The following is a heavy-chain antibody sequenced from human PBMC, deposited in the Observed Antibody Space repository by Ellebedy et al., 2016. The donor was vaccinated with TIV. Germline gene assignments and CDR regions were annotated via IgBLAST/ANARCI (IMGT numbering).Heavy chain of an antibody. Sequence: GESLKISCAASGFTFNNYWMHWVRQTPGKGLVWVSRINSDGSSSIYADSVKGRFTISRDNAKNTLYLQMNSLRAEDTAVYYCARNRFCSAGDCYALGYWGQGTLVIVSS. CDR2: INSDGSSS. D-gene: IGHD2-15*01. J-gene: IGHJ4*02. CDR3: ARNRFCSAGDCYALGY. V-gene: IGHV3-74*01. CDR1: GFTFNNYW.